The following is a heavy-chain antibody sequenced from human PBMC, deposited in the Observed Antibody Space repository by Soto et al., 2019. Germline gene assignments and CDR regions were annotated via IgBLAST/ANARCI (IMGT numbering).Heavy chain of an antibody. Sequence: GGSLRLSCAASGFTFSSYGMHWVRQAPGKGLEWLAVISYDGSNKYYADSVKGRFTISRDNSKNTLYLQMNSLRAEDTAVYYCAKAMHVVPAAIRHYYYYGMDVWGQGTTVTVSS. CDR1: GFTFSSYG. CDR2: ISYDGSNK. V-gene: IGHV3-30*18. D-gene: IGHD2-2*01. J-gene: IGHJ6*02. CDR3: AKAMHVVPAAIRHYYYYGMDV.